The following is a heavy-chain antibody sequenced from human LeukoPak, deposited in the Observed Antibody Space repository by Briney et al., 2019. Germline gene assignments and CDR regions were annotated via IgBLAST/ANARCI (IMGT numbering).Heavy chain of an antibody. D-gene: IGHD1-26*01. CDR1: GFTFSSYA. V-gene: IGHV3-7*01. CDR3: ARRGGSYSPFGY. J-gene: IGHJ4*02. CDR2: RKQDGSEK. Sequence: PGGSLRLSCAASGFTFSSYAMSWVRQAPGKGLEWVANRKQDGSEKYYVDSVKGRFTISRDNTKNSLYLQMDSLRAEDTAVYYCARRGGSYSPFGYWGQGTLVTVSS.